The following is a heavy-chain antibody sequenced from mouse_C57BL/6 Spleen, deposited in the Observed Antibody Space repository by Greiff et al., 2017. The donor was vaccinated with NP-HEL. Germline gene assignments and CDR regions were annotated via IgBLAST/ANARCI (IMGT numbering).Heavy chain of an antibody. D-gene: IGHD2-1*01. CDR3: ARGGNYEGDY. V-gene: IGHV1-61*01. Sequence: QVQLQQPGAELVRPGSSVKLSCKASGYTFTSHWMDWVKQRPGQGLEWIGNIYPSDSETHYNQKFKDKATLTVDKSSSTAYMQLSSLTSEDSAVYYCARGGNYEGDYWGQGTTLTVSS. J-gene: IGHJ2*01. CDR1: GYTFTSHW. CDR2: IYPSDSET.